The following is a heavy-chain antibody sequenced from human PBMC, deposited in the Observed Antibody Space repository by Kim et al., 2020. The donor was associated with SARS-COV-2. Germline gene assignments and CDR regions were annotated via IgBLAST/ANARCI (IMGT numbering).Heavy chain of an antibody. CDR2: ISWDGGST. D-gene: IGHD6-13*01. CDR1: GFTFDDYA. V-gene: IGHV3-43D*03. CDR3: AQGGYSSSDFGDY. Sequence: GGSLRLSCAASGFTFDDYAMHWVRQAPGKGLEWVSLISWDGGSTYYADSVKGRFTISRDNSKNSLYLQMNSLRAEDTALYYCAQGGYSSSDFGDYWGQGTLVTVSS. J-gene: IGHJ4*02.